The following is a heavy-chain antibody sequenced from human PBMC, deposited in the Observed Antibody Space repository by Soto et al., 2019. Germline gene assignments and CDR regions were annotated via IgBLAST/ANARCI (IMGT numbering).Heavy chain of an antibody. D-gene: IGHD2-15*01. CDR2: TYYRSKWYN. CDR3: ATVKIVAAYYYYGMEV. CDR1: GDSVSSNSAA. V-gene: IGHV6-1*01. J-gene: IGHJ6*02. Sequence: SQTLSLTCAISGDSVSSNSAAWNWIRQSPSRGLEWLGRTYYRSKWYNDYAVSVKSRITINPDTSKNQFSLQLNSVTPEDTAVYYCATVKIVAAYYYYGMEVWRQGTPVTVSS.